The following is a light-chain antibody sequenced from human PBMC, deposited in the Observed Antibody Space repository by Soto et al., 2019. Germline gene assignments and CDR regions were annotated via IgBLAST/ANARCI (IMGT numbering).Light chain of an antibody. Sequence: QSVLTQPPSVSGAPGQTVTISCTGSSSNIGAGYDVHWYQQLPGTAPKLLIYGNSNRPSGVPDRFSGSKSGTSASLAITGLQAEDEADYYCQSYDSSLSVVFGGVTKVTVL. CDR3: QSYDSSLSVV. CDR2: GNS. J-gene: IGLJ2*01. CDR1: SSNIGAGYD. V-gene: IGLV1-40*01.